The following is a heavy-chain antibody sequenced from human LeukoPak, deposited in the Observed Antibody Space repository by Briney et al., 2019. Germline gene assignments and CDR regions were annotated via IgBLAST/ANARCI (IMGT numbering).Heavy chain of an antibody. V-gene: IGHV4-31*03. CDR1: GGSISSGSFY. D-gene: IGHD3-10*01. CDR2: IYYSGNT. CDR3: ARVRMVRGVIGGDFDY. J-gene: IGHJ4*02. Sequence: SETLSLTCTVSGGSISSGSFYWTWIRQHPGKGLEWIGYIYYSGNTYYNPSLKSRLTISVDRSKNQFSLKLTSVTAADTAVYYCARVRMVRGVIGGDFDYWGQGTLVTVSS.